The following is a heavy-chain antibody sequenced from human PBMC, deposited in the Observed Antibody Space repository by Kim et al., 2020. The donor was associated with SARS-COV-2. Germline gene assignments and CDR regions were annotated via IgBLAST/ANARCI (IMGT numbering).Heavy chain of an antibody. CDR3: ARARDYGMDV. CDR2: K. Sequence: KTYAGAVKGRFTISRDNARTTLYLQLNSLRAEDTAVYYCARARDYGMDVWGQGTTVTVSS. J-gene: IGHJ6*02. V-gene: IGHV3-74*03.